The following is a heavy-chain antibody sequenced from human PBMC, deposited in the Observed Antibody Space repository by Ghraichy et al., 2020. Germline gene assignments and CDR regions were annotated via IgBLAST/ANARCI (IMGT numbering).Heavy chain of an antibody. CDR2: IYSGGST. V-gene: IGHV3-53*04. J-gene: IGHJ2*01. CDR1: GFTVSSNY. Sequence: GGSLRLSCAASGFTVSSNYMSWVRQAPGKGLEWVSVIYSGGSTYYADSVKGRFTISRHNSKNTLYLQMNSLRAEDTAVYYCARHQPKLKNLQPWYFDLWGRGTLVTVSS. D-gene: IGHD4-11*01. CDR3: ARHQPKLKNLQPWYFDL.